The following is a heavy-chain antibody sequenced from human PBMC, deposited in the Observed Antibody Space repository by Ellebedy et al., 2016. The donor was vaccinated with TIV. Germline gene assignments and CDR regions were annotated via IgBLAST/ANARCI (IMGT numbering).Heavy chain of an antibody. CDR2: MYHSGNT. J-gene: IGHJ1*01. D-gene: IGHD4-17*01. V-gene: IGHV4-38-2*02. CDR1: GYSISSGYY. Sequence: MPSETLSLTCTVSGYSISSGYYWGWIRQPPGKGLEWIGSMYHSGNTYYNPSLKSRVTISVDTPKNQFSLKLSSVTAADTAVYWCARGHRTTVTTFPGPIAYFQHWGQGTLVTVSS. CDR3: ARGHRTTVTTFPGPIAYFQH.